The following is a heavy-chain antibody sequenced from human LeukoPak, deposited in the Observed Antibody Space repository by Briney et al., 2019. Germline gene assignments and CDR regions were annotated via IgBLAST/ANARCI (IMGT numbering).Heavy chain of an antibody. Sequence: ASVKVSCNASGNTFTGYYMHWVRQAPGQGLEWMGWINPNSGGTNYAQKFQGRVTMTEDTSTDTAYMELSSLRSEDTAVYYCATYTNAYWGQGTLVTVSS. CDR1: GNTFTGYY. D-gene: IGHD3-16*01. CDR3: ATYTNAY. V-gene: IGHV1-2*02. CDR2: INPNSGGT. J-gene: IGHJ4*02.